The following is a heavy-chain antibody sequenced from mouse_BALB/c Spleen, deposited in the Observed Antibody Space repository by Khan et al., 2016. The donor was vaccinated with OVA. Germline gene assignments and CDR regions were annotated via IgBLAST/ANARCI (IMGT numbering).Heavy chain of an antibody. Sequence: VQLKESGPSLVKPSQTLSLTCSVTGDSITSGYWNWIRKFPGNTLEYMGYISYSGNTYYSPSLKSRISITRDTSKNQYYLQLKSVTTEETASYYCARFGNYLWFAYWGQGTLVTVSA. D-gene: IGHD2-1*01. CDR2: ISYSGNT. J-gene: IGHJ3*01. CDR3: ARFGNYLWFAY. CDR1: GDSITSGY. V-gene: IGHV3-8*02.